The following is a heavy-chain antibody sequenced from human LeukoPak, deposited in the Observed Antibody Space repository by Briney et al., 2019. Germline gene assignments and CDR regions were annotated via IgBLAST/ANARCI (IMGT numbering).Heavy chain of an antibody. CDR2: MNPNSGNT. Sequence: GASVKVSCKASGYTFTSYDINWVRQATGQGLEWMGWMNPNSGNTGYAQKFQGRVTMTRNTSISTAYMELSSLRSEDTAVYYCARAKRDIVVVPAAMGVDTDYYYYMDVWGKGTTVTVSS. D-gene: IGHD2-2*01. CDR1: GYTFTSYD. V-gene: IGHV1-8*01. J-gene: IGHJ6*03. CDR3: ARAKRDIVVVPAAMGVDTDYYYYMDV.